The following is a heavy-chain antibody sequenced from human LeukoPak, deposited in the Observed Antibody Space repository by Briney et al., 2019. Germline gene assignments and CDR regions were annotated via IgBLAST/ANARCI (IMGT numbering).Heavy chain of an antibody. CDR1: GFSFTSYW. CDR2: IYPGDSDT. V-gene: IGHV5-51*01. CDR3: ARLPGVVAGTYFDD. D-gene: IGHD6-19*01. Sequence: GESLKISCKGSGFSFTSYWIGWVRQMPGKGLEWMVIIYPGDSDTRYSPSFQGQVTISADKSISTAYLQWSCLKASDTAMYFWARLPGVVAGTYFDDWGQGTLVTVSS. J-gene: IGHJ4*02.